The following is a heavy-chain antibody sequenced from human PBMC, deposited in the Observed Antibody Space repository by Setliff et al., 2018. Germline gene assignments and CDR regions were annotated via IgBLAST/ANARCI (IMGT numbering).Heavy chain of an antibody. Sequence: GASVKVSCKASGGTFRSYGISWVRQAPGQGLEWMGGTIPMFGSANYAQKFQGRVTIITDEFTGTAYMELSSLRTEDTAVYYCAREGVDIRSSTDYRYYMDVWGKGTTVTVLL. J-gene: IGHJ6*03. V-gene: IGHV1-69*05. CDR2: TIPMFGSA. CDR3: AREGVDIRSSTDYRYYMDV. D-gene: IGHD5-12*01. CDR1: GGTFRSYG.